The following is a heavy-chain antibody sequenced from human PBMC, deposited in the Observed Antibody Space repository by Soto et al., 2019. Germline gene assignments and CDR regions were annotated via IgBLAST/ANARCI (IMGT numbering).Heavy chain of an antibody. V-gene: IGHV4-38-2*02. CDR3: AREVGGDIGYCTADNCFYFYGVDV. CDR1: GSSISSSYY. CDR2: LSPGRHI. D-gene: IGHD2-8*02. Sequence: SETLSLTCDVSGSSISSSYYWGWVRQSPGKGLEWIGSLSPGRHIYYNPSLKSRVTVSMDTSKNQISLQLTSVAAPDAAVYYCAREVGGDIGYCTADNCFYFYGVDVWGPVTTVTVSS. J-gene: IGHJ6*02.